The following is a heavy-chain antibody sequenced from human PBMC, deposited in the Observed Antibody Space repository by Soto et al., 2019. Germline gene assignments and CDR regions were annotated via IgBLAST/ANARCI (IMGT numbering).Heavy chain of an antibody. V-gene: IGHV3-30*18. Sequence: PGGSMRLSCAASGFTFSSYGMHWVRQAPGKGLEWVAVISYDGSNKYYADSVKGRFTISRDNSKNTLYLQMNSLRAEDTAVYYCAKDPNVYDYVWGSYRSDDYYYGMDVWGQGTTVTVSS. CDR2: ISYDGSNK. J-gene: IGHJ6*02. CDR1: GFTFSSYG. CDR3: AKDPNVYDYVWGSYRSDDYYYGMDV. D-gene: IGHD3-16*02.